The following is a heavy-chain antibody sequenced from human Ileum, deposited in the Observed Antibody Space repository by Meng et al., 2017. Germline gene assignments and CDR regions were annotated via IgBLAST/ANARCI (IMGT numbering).Heavy chain of an antibody. Sequence: QVQLQESGPGLVKPSETLAPTCSVAGVSISSHYWTWIRQPPGKGLEYIGYIYYRGGASYNPSLRSRVTMSVDTSKNQFSLNLSSVTAADTAVYYCARLLDSSDWGWFDPWGQGTLVTVSS. V-gene: IGHV4-59*08. CDR1: GVSISSHY. CDR2: IYYRGGA. D-gene: IGHD3-22*01. CDR3: ARLLDSSDWGWFDP. J-gene: IGHJ5*02.